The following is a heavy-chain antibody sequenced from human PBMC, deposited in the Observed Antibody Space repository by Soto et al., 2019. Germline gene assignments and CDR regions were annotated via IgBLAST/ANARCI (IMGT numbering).Heavy chain of an antibody. Sequence: QLQLQESGPGLVKPSETLSLTCTVSGGSISSSSYYWGWIRQPPGKGLEWIGSIYYSGSTYYNPSLKSRVTISVDTSKNQFSLKLSSVTAADTAVYYCASSGNVDYFDYWGQGTLVTVSS. V-gene: IGHV4-39*07. D-gene: IGHD3-10*01. J-gene: IGHJ4*02. CDR3: ASSGNVDYFDY. CDR1: GGSISSSSYY. CDR2: IYYSGST.